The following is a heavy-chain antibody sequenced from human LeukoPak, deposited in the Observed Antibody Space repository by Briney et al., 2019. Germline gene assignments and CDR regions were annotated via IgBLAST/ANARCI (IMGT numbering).Heavy chain of an antibody. Sequence: PSETLSLTCAVYGGSFSGYYWSWIRQPPGKGLEWIGEINHSGSTNYNPSLKSRVTISVDTSKNQFSLKLSSVTAADTAVYYCARDRDEVGATWYFDYWGQGTLVTVSS. CDR1: GGSFSGYY. V-gene: IGHV4-34*01. D-gene: IGHD1-26*01. CDR3: ARDRDEVGATWYFDY. J-gene: IGHJ4*02. CDR2: INHSGST.